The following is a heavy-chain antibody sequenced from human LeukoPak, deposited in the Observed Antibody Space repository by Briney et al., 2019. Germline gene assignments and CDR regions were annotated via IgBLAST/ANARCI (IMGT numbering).Heavy chain of an antibody. J-gene: IGHJ4*02. D-gene: IGHD5-24*01. CDR3: ARGGAVEMAKFDY. CDR1: GGTFSSYA. Sequence: GASVKVSCKASGGTFSSYAISWVRQAPGQGLEWMGGIIPIFGTAHYAQKFQGRVTITADESTSTAYMELSSLRSEDTAVYYCARGGAVEMAKFDYWGQGTLVTASS. V-gene: IGHV1-69*13. CDR2: IIPIFGTA.